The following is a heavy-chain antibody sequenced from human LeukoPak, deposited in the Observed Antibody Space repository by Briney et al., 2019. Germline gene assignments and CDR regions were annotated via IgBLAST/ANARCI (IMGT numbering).Heavy chain of an antibody. CDR2: ISGSGSGGST. V-gene: IGHV3-23*01. D-gene: IGHD5-24*01. Sequence: GGSLRLSCAASGFTFSSSAMSWVRQAPGKGLEWVSNISGSGSGGSTDYADSVKGRFTISRDNSKNTLYLQMNSLRAEDTAVYYCAKSGYNRFDYWGQGTLVTVSS. CDR1: GFTFSSSA. CDR3: AKSGYNRFDY. J-gene: IGHJ4*02.